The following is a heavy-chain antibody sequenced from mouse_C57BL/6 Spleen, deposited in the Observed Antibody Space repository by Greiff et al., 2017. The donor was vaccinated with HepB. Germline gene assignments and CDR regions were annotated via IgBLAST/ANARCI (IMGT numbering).Heavy chain of an antibody. Sequence: QVQLQQSGAELVRPGTSVKVSCKASGYAFTNYLIEWVKQRPGQGLEWIGVINPGSGGTNYNEKFKGKATLTADKSSSTAYMQLSSLTSEDSAVYFCARSGGGYYSYFDYWGQGTTLTVSS. CDR1: GYAFTNYL. V-gene: IGHV1-54*01. CDR3: ARSGGGYYSYFDY. J-gene: IGHJ2*01. D-gene: IGHD2-3*01. CDR2: INPGSGGT.